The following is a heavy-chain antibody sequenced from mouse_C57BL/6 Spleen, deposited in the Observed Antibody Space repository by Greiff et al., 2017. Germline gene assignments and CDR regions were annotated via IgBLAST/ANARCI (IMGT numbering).Heavy chain of an antibody. CDR3: ARYSCDY. CDR2: INPSYGGT. V-gene: IGHV1-53*01. J-gene: IGHJ2*01. Sequence: QVQLKQPGTELVQPGASVKLSCKASGYTFTSYWMHWVKQSPGQGLEWIGYINPSYGGTYYNAKFKSKDTLTVDKTSSTAYMQLSSLTSEDTAVYYCARYSCDYWGQGTTLTVSS. CDR1: GYTFTSYW.